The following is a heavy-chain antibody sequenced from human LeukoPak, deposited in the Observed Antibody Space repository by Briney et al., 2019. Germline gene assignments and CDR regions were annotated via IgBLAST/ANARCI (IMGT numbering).Heavy chain of an antibody. D-gene: IGHD6-19*01. V-gene: IGHV1-2*06. J-gene: IGHJ4*02. CDR1: GYTFTGYY. Sequence: ASVKVSCKASGYTFTGYYMHWVRQAPGQGPEWMGRINPNSGGTNYAQKFQDRVTMTRDTSVSTAYMELSRLRSDDTAVYYCARGLYSSDLDYWGQGTLVTVSS. CDR2: INPNSGGT. CDR3: ARGLYSSDLDY.